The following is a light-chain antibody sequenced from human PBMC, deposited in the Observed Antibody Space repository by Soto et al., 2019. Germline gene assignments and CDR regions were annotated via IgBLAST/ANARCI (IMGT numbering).Light chain of an antibody. J-gene: IGLJ1*01. Sequence: SYELTQPPSVSVAPGKTARITCGGNNIGSKSVHWYQQKPCQAPVLVIYYDSDRPSGIPERFSGSNSGNTATLTISRVEAGDEADYYCQVWESSSDHYVFGTGTKVTVL. CDR2: YDS. CDR3: QVWESSSDHYV. V-gene: IGLV3-21*01. CDR1: NIGSKS.